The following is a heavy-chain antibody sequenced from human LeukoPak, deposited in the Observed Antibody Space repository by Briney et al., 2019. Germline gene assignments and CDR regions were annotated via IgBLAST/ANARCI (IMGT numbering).Heavy chain of an antibody. D-gene: IGHD3-22*01. Sequence: SETLSLTCAVYGGSFSGYYWSWIRQPPGKGLEWIGEINHSGSTNYNPSLKSRVTISVDTSKNRFSLKLSSVTAADTAVYYCARADSSGYYYYYMDVWGKGTTVTVSS. J-gene: IGHJ6*03. CDR3: ARADSSGYYYYYMDV. CDR1: GGSFSGYY. CDR2: INHSGST. V-gene: IGHV4-34*01.